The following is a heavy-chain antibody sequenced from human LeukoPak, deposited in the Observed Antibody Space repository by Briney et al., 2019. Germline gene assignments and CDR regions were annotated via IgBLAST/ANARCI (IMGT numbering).Heavy chain of an antibody. CDR3: ASTRIAAAGKDY. J-gene: IGHJ4*02. D-gene: IGHD6-13*01. CDR1: GGSISSGSYY. Sequence: SQTLSLTCTVSGGSISSGSYYWSWIRQPAGKGLEWIGRIYTSGSTNYNPSLKSRVTISVDTSKNQFSLKLRSVTAADTAVYYCASTRIAAAGKDYWGQGTLVTVSS. V-gene: IGHV4-61*02. CDR2: IYTSGST.